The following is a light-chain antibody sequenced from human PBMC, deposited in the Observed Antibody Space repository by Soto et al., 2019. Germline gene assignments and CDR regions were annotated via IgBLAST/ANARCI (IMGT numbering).Light chain of an antibody. CDR3: QQLNSYLFT. CDR1: QGISSY. V-gene: IGKV1-9*01. Sequence: DIQLTQSPSFLSASVGDRVTITCRASQGISSYLAWYQQQPGKAPKLLIYGASTLQSGVPSRFSGSGSGTDFTLTISSLQPEDFATYYCQQLNSYLFTFGPGTKVDIK. J-gene: IGKJ3*01. CDR2: GAS.